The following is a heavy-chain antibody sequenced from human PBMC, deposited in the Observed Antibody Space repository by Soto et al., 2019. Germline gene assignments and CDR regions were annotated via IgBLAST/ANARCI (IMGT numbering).Heavy chain of an antibody. CDR2: IWADGSGK. CDR3: ARDSCAGDCGGPEF. D-gene: IGHD2-21*02. V-gene: IGHV3-33*01. J-gene: IGHJ4*02. CDR1: GFTFTSYG. Sequence: QVQLVESGGGVVQPGRSLRLSCSASGFTFTSYGMHWVRQAPGKGLEWVAVIWADGSGKYYADSVKGRFTLSRDNSKNTRFLQMNSLRAEDTAVYFCARDSCAGDCGGPEFWGQGTLVTVSS.